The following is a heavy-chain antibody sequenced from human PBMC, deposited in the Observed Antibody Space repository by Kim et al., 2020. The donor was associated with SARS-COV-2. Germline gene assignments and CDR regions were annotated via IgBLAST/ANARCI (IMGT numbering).Heavy chain of an antibody. Sequence: SETLSLTCAVYGGSFSGYYWSWIRQPPGKGLEWIGEINHSGSTNYNPSLKSRVTISVDTSKNQFSLKLSSVTAADTAVYYCAIGSAGVTMIVVVTTYYYYGMDVWGQGTTVTVSS. D-gene: IGHD3-22*01. V-gene: IGHV4-34*01. J-gene: IGHJ6*02. CDR3: AIGSAGVTMIVVVTTYYYYGMDV. CDR1: GGSFSGYY. CDR2: INHSGST.